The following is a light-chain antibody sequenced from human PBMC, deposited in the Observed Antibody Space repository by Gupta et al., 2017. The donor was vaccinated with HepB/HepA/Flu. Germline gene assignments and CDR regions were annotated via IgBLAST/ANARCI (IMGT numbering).Light chain of an antibody. J-gene: IGKJ4*01. Sequence: EIVLTQSPGTLSLSPGERGTLSCRASQSVSSTYLAWYQQKPGQAPRLLIYGASSRATGVPDRLSGSGSGTVFTLTISRLDPEDSAVYFCQQYGGSVAFGGGTKVEIK. CDR2: GAS. CDR3: QQYGGSVA. CDR1: QSVSSTY. V-gene: IGKV3-20*01.